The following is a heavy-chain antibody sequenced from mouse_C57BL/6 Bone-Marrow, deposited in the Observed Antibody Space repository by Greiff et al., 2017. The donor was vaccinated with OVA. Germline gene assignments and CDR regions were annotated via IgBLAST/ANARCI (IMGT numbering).Heavy chain of an antibody. CDR3: AREVTTARIDY. CDR1: GYTFTSYW. V-gene: IGHV1-55*01. Sequence: QVQLQQPGAELVKPGASVKMSCKASGYTFTSYWITWVKQRPGQGLEWIGDIYPGSGSTNYHEKFKSKATLTVDTSSSPAYMQLSSLTSEDTAVYDRAREVTTARIDYWGQGTLVTVAA. CDR2: IYPGSGST. J-gene: IGHJ3*01. D-gene: IGHD2-2*01.